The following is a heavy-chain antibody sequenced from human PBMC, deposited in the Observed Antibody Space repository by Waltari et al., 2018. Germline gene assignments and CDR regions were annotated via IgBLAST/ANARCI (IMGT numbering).Heavy chain of an antibody. CDR1: GGSISSHY. V-gene: IGHV4-59*11. J-gene: IGHJ4*02. CDR3: ARGIAAAGSY. CDR2: IYYSGST. D-gene: IGHD6-13*01. Sequence: QVQLQESGPGLVKPSETLSLTCTVSGGSISSHYWSWIRQPPGKGLEWIGYIYYSGSTNYNPPLKSRVTISVDTSKNQFSLKLSSVTAADTAVYYCARGIAAAGSYWGQGTLVTVSS.